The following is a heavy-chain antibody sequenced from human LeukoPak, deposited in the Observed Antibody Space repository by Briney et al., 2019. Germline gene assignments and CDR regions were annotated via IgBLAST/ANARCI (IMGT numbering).Heavy chain of an antibody. CDR3: ARDYSSSWYEGGSEWFDP. Sequence: ASVKVSCKASGYTLTSYGISWVRHAPRQGLEWMGWISAYNGNTKYAQKLQGRVTMTTDTSTTTAYMELRSLRSDDTAVDYCARDYSSSWYEGGSEWFDPWGQGTLVTVSS. J-gene: IGHJ5*02. CDR1: GYTLTSYG. D-gene: IGHD6-13*01. V-gene: IGHV1-18*04. CDR2: ISAYNGNT.